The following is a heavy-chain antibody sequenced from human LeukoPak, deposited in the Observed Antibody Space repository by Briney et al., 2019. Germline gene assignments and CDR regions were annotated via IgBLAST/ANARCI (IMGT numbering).Heavy chain of an antibody. V-gene: IGHV1-2*06. J-gene: IGHJ4*02. Sequence: VASVRVSCKASGYIFTDYYMHWVRQASGQGLEWMGRINPNSGGSNYAQKFQGRVTMTRDTSISTAYMEVNRLRSDDTAVCYCARGSGYGDSPGLHWGQGTLVTVSS. CDR3: ARGSGYGDSPGLH. CDR1: GYIFTDYY. D-gene: IGHD4-17*01. CDR2: INPNSGGS.